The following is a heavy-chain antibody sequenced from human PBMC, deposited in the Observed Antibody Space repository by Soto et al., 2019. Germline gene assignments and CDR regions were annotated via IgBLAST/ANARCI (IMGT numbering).Heavy chain of an antibody. CDR2: ISGSGGST. CDR3: AKVSLGATTLTHYSYYGMDV. Sequence: GGSLRLSCAASGLNFDNYAMTWVRQAPGKGLEWVSGISGSGGSTYYSDSVKGRFTISRDNSKNTLYLQMNSLRAEDTAVYYCAKVSLGATTLTHYSYYGMDVWGQGTTVTVSS. CDR1: GLNFDNYA. J-gene: IGHJ6*02. D-gene: IGHD1-26*01. V-gene: IGHV3-23*01.